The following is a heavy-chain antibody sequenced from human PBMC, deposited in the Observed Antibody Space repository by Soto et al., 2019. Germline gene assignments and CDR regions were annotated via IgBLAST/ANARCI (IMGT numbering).Heavy chain of an antibody. CDR1: GFTFSSYA. J-gene: IGHJ5*02. V-gene: IGHV3-30-3*01. D-gene: IGHD4-17*01. Sequence: GGSLRLSCAASGFTFSSYAMHWVRQAPGKGLEWVAVISYDGSNKYYADSVKGRFTISRDNSKNTLYLQMNSLRAEDTAVYYCERSHGDIWLAPWGQGTLVT. CDR3: ERSHGDIWLAP. CDR2: ISYDGSNK.